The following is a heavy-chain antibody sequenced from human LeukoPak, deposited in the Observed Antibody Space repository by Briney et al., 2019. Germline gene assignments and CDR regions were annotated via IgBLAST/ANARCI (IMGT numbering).Heavy chain of an antibody. J-gene: IGHJ6*02. CDR2: TFYTSKWYN. CDR3: ARGGYHYDAMDV. V-gene: IGHV6-1*01. CDR1: GDSVSRKNAA. Sequence: SQTLSLTCAISGDSVSRKNAAWNWIRQSPSRGLEWLGRTFYTSKWYNDFAPSVKSRITINPDTSKNQFSLRLNSVTPEDTAVYYCARGGYHYDAMDVWGQGTTVTVSS.